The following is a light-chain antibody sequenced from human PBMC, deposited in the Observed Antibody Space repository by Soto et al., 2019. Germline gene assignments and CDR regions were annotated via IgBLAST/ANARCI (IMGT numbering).Light chain of an antibody. Sequence: EIVMTQSPATLSVSPGETATLSCRASQNIGGTLAWYQQKPGQAPRLLFYGASTRAAGIPVRFSGSGFGTEFTLTISSLQSEDFAVYYCQQFHNWPPLTFGGGTKVEI. CDR3: QQFHNWPPLT. J-gene: IGKJ4*01. CDR2: GAS. CDR1: QNIGGT. V-gene: IGKV3-15*01.